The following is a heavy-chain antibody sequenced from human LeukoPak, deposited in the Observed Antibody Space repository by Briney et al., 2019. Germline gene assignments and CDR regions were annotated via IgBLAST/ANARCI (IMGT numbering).Heavy chain of an antibody. V-gene: IGHV1-18*01. J-gene: IGHJ5*02. CDR2: ISAYNGNT. CDR3: ARDHSFAAGYLYNWFDP. Sequence: ASVKVSCKASGYTFTSYGISWVRQAPGQGLEWMGWISAYNGNTNYAQKLQGRATMTTDTSTSTAYMELRSLRSDDTAVYYCARDHSFAAGYLYNWFDPWGQGTLVTVSS. D-gene: IGHD6-13*01. CDR1: GYTFTSYG.